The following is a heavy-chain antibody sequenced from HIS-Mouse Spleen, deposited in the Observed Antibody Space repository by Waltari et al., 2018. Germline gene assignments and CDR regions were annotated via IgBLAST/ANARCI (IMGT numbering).Heavy chain of an antibody. CDR2: IYYSGST. CDR3: AREIPYSSSWYDWYFDL. D-gene: IGHD6-13*01. CDR1: GGSIRSSRYY. Sequence: QLQLQESGPGLVKPSETLSLTCTVPGGSIRSSRYYGGWIRQPPGKGLEWIGSIYYSGSTYYNPSLKSRVTISVDTSKNQFSLKLSSVTAADTAVYYCAREIPYSSSWYDWYFDLWGRGTLVTVSS. V-gene: IGHV4-39*07. J-gene: IGHJ2*01.